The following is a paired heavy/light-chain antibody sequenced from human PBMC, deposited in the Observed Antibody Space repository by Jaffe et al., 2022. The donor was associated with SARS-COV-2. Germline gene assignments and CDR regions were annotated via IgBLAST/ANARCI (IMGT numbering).Heavy chain of an antibody. CDR3: ARKPFGSACDH. Sequence: QVQLVQSGTEVKKPGASVKVSCKTSGYSFTTYTIHWVRQAPGQGLEWMGWINPGNGDTKYLQNFQGRVTITTDTSASTAYMELSGLRFEDTALYYCARKPFGSACDHWGQGTLVTVSS. CDR2: INPGNGDT. CDR1: GYSFTTYT. J-gene: IGHJ4*02. V-gene: IGHV1-3*01. D-gene: IGHD3-3*01.
Light chain of an antibody. CDR3: QNYHSAPDT. V-gene: IGKV1-27*01. J-gene: IGKJ3*01. CDR1: QGISIH. CDR2: GAS. Sequence: DIQMTQSPSSLSASVGDRVTITCRASQGISIHLAWYQHKPGKVPQLLIYGASTLQSGVPSRFSGSGSGTDFTLAISSLQPEDVATYYCQNYHSAPDTFGPGTKVDIK.